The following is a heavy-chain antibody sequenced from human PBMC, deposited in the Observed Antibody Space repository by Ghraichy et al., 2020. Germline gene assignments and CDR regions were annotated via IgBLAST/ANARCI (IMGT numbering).Heavy chain of an antibody. CDR2: ISAGGGSA. Sequence: LSLTCVASGLTFSSYAMTWVRQAPGQGLEWVSSISAGGGSAYYADSVKGRFSISRDNSKDTMYLQMNSLRAEDAAVYFCAKAWGYCSGGTCPPYNWFDPWGQGTLVTVSS. J-gene: IGHJ5*02. CDR3: AKAWGYCSGGTCPPYNWFDP. V-gene: IGHV3-23*01. CDR1: GLTFSSYA. D-gene: IGHD2-15*01.